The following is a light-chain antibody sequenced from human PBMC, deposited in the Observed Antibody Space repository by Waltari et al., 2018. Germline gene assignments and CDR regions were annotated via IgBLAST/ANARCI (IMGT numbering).Light chain of an antibody. CDR2: QDS. Sequence: SYELTQPHSVSVSPGQTGSITCSGDKLGDKYACWYQQKPGQSPVLVIYQDSKRPSGIPERFSGSNSGNTATLTISGTQAMDEADYYCQAWDSSTPAVFGGGTQLTVL. V-gene: IGLV3-1*01. CDR3: QAWDSSTPAV. J-gene: IGLJ7*01. CDR1: KLGDKY.